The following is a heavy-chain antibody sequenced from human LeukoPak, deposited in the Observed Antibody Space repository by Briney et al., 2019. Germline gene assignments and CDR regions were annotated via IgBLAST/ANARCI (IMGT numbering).Heavy chain of an antibody. CDR3: ASVGARFRGPGTFDI. CDR1: GYTFTSYG. J-gene: IGHJ3*02. CDR2: ISAYNGNT. V-gene: IGHV1-18*01. Sequence: ASVKVSCKASGYTFTSYGISWVRQAPGQGLEWMGWISAYNGNTNYAQKLQGRVTMTTDTSTSTAYMELRSLRSDDTAVYYCASVGARFRGPGTFDIWGQGTMVTASS. D-gene: IGHD1-26*01.